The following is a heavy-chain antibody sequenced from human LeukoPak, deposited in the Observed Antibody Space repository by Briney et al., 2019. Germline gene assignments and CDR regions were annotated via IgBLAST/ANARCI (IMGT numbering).Heavy chain of an antibody. J-gene: IGHJ4*02. CDR2: IYTSGST. CDR3: ARDFKDWDSSSWLDY. D-gene: IGHD6-13*01. V-gene: IGHV4-4*07. Sequence: SETLSLTCTVSGGSISSYYWSWIRQPAGKGLEWIGRIYTSGSTNYNPSLKSRVTMSVDTSKSQCSLKPSSVTAADTAVYYCARDFKDWDSSSWLDYWGQGTLVTVSS. CDR1: GGSISSYY.